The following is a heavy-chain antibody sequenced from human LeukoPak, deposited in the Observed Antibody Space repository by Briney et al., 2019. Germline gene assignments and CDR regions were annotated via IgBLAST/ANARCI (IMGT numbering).Heavy chain of an antibody. CDR1: GGSISSSNYY. V-gene: IGHV4-39*01. D-gene: IGHD6-19*01. Sequence: PSETLSLTCTVSGGSISSSNYYWGWIRQPPGKGLEWIGSIYYSGSTYYNPSLKSRVTISVDTSKNQFSLKLSSVTAADTAVYYCARAIWGSGWYGDWYFDLWGRGTLVTVSS. J-gene: IGHJ2*01. CDR2: IYYSGST. CDR3: ARAIWGSGWYGDWYFDL.